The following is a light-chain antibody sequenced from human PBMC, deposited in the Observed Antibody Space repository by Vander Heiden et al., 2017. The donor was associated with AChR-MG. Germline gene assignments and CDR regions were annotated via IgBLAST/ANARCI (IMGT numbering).Light chain of an antibody. CDR1: QSINNY. J-gene: IGKJ5*01. CDR3: QQNDNTPPIT. CDR2: AAS. Sequence: DIQMTQSPSSLSASVGDRVTITCRASQSINNYLNWYQQKPGKAPKVLIYAASNLQSGVPSRFSGSGYGTDFTLTISSRQPEDVAPYYCQQNDNTPPITFGQRTRLEIK. V-gene: IGKV1-39*01.